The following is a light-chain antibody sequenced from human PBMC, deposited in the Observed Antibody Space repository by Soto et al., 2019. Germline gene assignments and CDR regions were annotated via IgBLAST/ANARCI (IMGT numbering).Light chain of an antibody. CDR2: ANN. Sequence: QSVLTQPPSVSGAPRQRVTISCTGSSSNIGAGYDVHWYQQLPGTAPKLLIYANNNRPSGVPDRFSGSKSGTSASLAITGLQAEDEADYYCQSYDGSLSGVLFGGGTQLTVL. J-gene: IGLJ2*01. V-gene: IGLV1-40*01. CDR1: SSNIGAGYD. CDR3: QSYDGSLSGVL.